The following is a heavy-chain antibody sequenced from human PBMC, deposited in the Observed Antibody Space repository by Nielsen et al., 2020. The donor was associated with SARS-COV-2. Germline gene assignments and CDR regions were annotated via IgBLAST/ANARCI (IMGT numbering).Heavy chain of an antibody. J-gene: IGHJ4*02. Sequence: GESLKISCAASGFTVSSNYMSWVRQAPGKGLEWVSVIYSGGSTYYVDSVKGRFTISRDNYKNTLYLQMNSLRAEDTAVYYCARSDIAVAGKGDDYWGQGTLVTVSS. CDR1: GFTVSSNY. D-gene: IGHD6-19*01. CDR2: IYSGGST. CDR3: ARSDIAVAGKGDDY. V-gene: IGHV3-53*01.